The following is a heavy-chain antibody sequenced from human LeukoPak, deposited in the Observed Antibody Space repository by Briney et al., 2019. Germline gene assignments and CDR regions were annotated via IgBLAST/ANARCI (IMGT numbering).Heavy chain of an antibody. J-gene: IGHJ4*02. CDR3: ARVYYYGSGSPFDY. Sequence: GGSLRLSCAASGFTFSSYWMHWVRQAPGKGLVWVSRITSDGSSTIYADSVKGRFTISRDNAKNTLYLQMNSLRAEDTAVYYCARVYYYGSGSPFDYWGQGTLVTVSS. CDR1: GFTFSSYW. CDR2: ITSDGSST. D-gene: IGHD3-10*01. V-gene: IGHV3-74*01.